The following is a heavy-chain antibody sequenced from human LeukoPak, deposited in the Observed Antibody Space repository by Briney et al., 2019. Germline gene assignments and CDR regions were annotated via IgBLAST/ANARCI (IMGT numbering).Heavy chain of an antibody. CDR3: ARHSTIFGPSYYYGMDV. CDR2: IDPSDSYT. V-gene: IGHV5-10-1*01. D-gene: IGHD3-3*01. Sequence: GESLKISCKGSGYSFTTSWISWVRQMPGKGLEWMGRIDPSDSYTNYSPSFQGHVTISADKSISTAYLQWSSLKASDTAMYYCARHSTIFGPSYYYGMDVWGQGTTVTVSS. CDR1: GYSFTTSW. J-gene: IGHJ6*02.